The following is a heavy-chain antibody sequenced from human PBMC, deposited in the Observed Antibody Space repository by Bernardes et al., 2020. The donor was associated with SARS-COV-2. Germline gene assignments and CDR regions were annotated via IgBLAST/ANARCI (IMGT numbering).Heavy chain of an antibody. CDR1: GGSISSYY. V-gene: IGHV4-4*07. CDR2: IYTSGST. Sequence: SEPLSLTCTVSGGSISSYYWSWIRQPAGKGLEWIGRIYTSGSTNYNPSLKSRVTMSVDTSKNQFSLKLSSVTAADTAVYYCARIITIFGVANAFDIWGQGTMVTVSS. CDR3: ARIITIFGVANAFDI. D-gene: IGHD3-3*01. J-gene: IGHJ3*02.